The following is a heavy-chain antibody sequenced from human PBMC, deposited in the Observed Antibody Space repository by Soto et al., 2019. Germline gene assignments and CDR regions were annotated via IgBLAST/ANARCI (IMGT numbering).Heavy chain of an antibody. V-gene: IGHV1-69*02. CDR3: ARSSYGLGSYYIFDY. CDR1: AGTFSSYT. Sequence: QVQLVQSGAEVKKPGSSVKVSCKASAGTFSSYTISWLRQAPGQGLEWMGRIIPILGIANYAQKFQGRVTIIADKSTSTAYMELSSLRFEDSAVYYCARSSYGLGSYYIFDYWGQGTLVTVSS. J-gene: IGHJ4*02. CDR2: IIPILGIA. D-gene: IGHD3-10*01.